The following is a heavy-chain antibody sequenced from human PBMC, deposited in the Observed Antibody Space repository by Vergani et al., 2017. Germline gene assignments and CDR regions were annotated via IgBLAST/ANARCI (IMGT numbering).Heavy chain of an antibody. CDR1: GGSISSSSYY. V-gene: IGHV4-39*02. D-gene: IGHD2-21*01. J-gene: IGHJ5*02. Sequence: QLQLQESGPGLVKPSETLSLTCTVSGGSISSSSYYWGWIRQPPGKGLEWIGSIYYSGSTYYNPSLKSRVTVSVDTSKNHFSLKLSSVTAADTAVYYCARVAYCGGDCRXFDPWGQGTLVTVSS. CDR3: ARVAYCGGDCRXFDP. CDR2: IYYSGST.